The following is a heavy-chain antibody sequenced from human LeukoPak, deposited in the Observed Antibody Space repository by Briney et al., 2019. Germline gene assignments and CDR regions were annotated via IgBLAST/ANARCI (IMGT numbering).Heavy chain of an antibody. CDR1: GFTFSDYY. CDR2: ISSSGSTI. J-gene: IGHJ6*03. Sequence: GGSLRLSCAASGFTFSDYYMSWIRQAPGKGLEWVSYISSSGSTIYYADSVKGRFTISRDNAKNSLYLQMNSLRAEDTAVYYCARDAITMVRGRYYYYYYYMDVWGKGTTVTVSS. V-gene: IGHV3-11*04. D-gene: IGHD3-10*01. CDR3: ARDAITMVRGRYYYYYYYMDV.